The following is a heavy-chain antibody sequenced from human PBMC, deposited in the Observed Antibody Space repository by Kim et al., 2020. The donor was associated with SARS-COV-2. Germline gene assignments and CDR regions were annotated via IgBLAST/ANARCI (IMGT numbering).Heavy chain of an antibody. CDR1: GFTFSRYW. D-gene: IGHD5-12*01. Sequence: GGSLRLSCAASGFTFSRYWMHWVRQAPGKGLVWVSRVRGDGSSTYYADSVEGRFTISRDNAKNTLYLQMNSLRAEDTAVYYCARDEAGLGPDIWGQGTMVTVSS. V-gene: IGHV3-74*01. CDR2: VRGDGSST. CDR3: ARDEAGLGPDI. J-gene: IGHJ3*02.